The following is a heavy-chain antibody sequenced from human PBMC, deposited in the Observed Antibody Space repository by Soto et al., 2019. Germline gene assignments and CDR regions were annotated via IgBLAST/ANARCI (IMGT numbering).Heavy chain of an antibody. CDR3: ARDYGGSSWYYYYGMDV. V-gene: IGHV3-7*01. Sequence: GGSLRLSCAASGFTFSSYWMSWVRQAPGKGLEWVANIKQDGSEKYYVDSVKGRFTISRDNAKNSLYLQMNSLRAEDTAVYYCARDYGGSSWYYYYGMDVWGQGTTVTVSS. D-gene: IGHD6-13*01. CDR2: IKQDGSEK. CDR1: GFTFSSYW. J-gene: IGHJ6*02.